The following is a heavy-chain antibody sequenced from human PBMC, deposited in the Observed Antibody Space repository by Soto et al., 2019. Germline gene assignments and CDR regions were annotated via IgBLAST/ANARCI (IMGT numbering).Heavy chain of an antibody. CDR1: GFTFSSYA. V-gene: IGHV4-59*12. J-gene: IGHJ6*02. CDR2: IFDGGSA. CDR3: VSVEGTPTVTGDYYYYAADA. Sequence: GSLRLSCAASGFTFSSYAMSWIRQAPGKGLEWLGYIFDGGSANYNPSLKSRVSFSLDKSQNQLSLKLTSVTGADTAIYYCVSVEGTPTVTGDYYYYAADAWGQGTAVTVSS. D-gene: IGHD4-17*01.